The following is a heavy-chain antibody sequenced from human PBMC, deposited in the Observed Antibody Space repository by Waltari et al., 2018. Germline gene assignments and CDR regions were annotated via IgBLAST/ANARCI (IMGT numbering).Heavy chain of an antibody. V-gene: IGHV4-59*01. D-gene: IGHD3-22*01. J-gene: IGHJ3*02. CDR2: IYYSGST. Sequence: QVQLQESGPGLVKPSATLSLTCTVSGGSISSYYWSWIRQPPGKGLEWIGYIYYSGSTNYNPSLKSRVTISVDTSKNQFSLKLSSVTAADTAVYYCAREHLGSSGSAFDIWGQGTMVTVSS. CDR3: AREHLGSSGSAFDI. CDR1: GGSISSYY.